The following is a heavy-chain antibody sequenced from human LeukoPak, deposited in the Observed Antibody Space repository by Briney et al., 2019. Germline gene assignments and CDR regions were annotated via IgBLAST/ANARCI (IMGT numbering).Heavy chain of an antibody. J-gene: IGHJ4*02. CDR3: ARVWSDSGTYYDDRGAFDY. CDR1: GGYTSSYY. Sequence: SETLSLTCTVSGGYTSSYYWSWIRQPPGKGLEWIGYFYYSGSTNYNPSLKSRVTISVDTSKNQFSLKLSSVTAADTAVYYCARVWSDSGTYYDDRGAFDYWGQGTLVSVSS. CDR2: FYYSGST. D-gene: IGHD1-26*01. V-gene: IGHV4-59*08.